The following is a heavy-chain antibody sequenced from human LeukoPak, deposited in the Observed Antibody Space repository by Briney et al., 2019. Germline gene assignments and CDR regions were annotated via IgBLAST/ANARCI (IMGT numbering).Heavy chain of an antibody. CDR1: GYTFTSYG. CDR3: ARDPSRYDFWSGPMNRKYYFDY. J-gene: IGHJ4*02. CDR2: ISAYNGNT. V-gene: IGHV1-18*01. D-gene: IGHD3-3*01. Sequence: ASVKVSCKASGYTFTSYGISWVRQAPGQGLEWMGWISAYNGNTNYAQKLQGRVTMTTDTSTSTAYMELRSLRSDDTAVYYCARDPSRYDFWSGPMNRKYYFDYWGQGTLVTVSS.